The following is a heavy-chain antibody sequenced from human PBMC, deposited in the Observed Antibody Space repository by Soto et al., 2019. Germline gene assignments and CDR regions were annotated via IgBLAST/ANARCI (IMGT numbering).Heavy chain of an antibody. CDR3: ARDMRAVPWYGGISSVFDM. CDR2: TKTDGTT. V-gene: IGHV3-74*01. Sequence: EVQLVESGGGSVQPGGSLRLSCAASGFTVSRHWIHWVRQAPGQGLVWVSRTKTDGTTDLADSVRGRFTTSRDNAENTVYLQMNSLRVEDTAVYYCARDMRAVPWYGGISSVFDMWGQGTRVTVSS. J-gene: IGHJ3*02. D-gene: IGHD3-10*01. CDR1: GFTVSRHW.